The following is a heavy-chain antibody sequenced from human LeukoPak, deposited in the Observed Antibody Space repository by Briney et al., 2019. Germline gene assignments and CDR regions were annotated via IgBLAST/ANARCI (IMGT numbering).Heavy chain of an antibody. J-gene: IGHJ4*02. V-gene: IGHV4-38-2*02. CDR2: IYHSGTT. CDR3: ARHRLEQVYYGSGSYYFFDY. Sequence: SETLSLTCTVSGYSISSGYFWGWIRQPPGKGLEWIGSIYHSGTTYYNPSLKSRVTISVDTSKNQFSLKLTSVTAADTAVYYCARHRLEQVYYGSGSYYFFDYWGQGTLVTVSS. D-gene: IGHD3-10*01. CDR1: GYSISSGYF.